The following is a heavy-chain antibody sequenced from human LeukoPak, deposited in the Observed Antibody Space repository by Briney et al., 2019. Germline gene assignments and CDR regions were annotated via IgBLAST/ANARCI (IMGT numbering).Heavy chain of an antibody. J-gene: IGHJ3*02. V-gene: IGHV3-69-1*01. CDR2: ISSSGTG. CDR3: ARDYQYSLAFDI. CDR1: GFTFSDYF. Sequence: GGSLRLSCAASGFTFSDYFMSWIRQAPGKGLEWLSHISSSGTGYYTDSVKGRATISRDNAKNSLYLQMNSLRAEDTAVYYCARDYQYSLAFDIWGQGTIVTVSS. D-gene: IGHD1-26*01.